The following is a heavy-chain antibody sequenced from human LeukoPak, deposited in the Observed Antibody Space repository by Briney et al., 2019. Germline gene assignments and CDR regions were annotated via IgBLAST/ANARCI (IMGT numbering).Heavy chain of an antibody. CDR1: GFPFSSFE. D-gene: IGHD3-16*01. CDR3: AGGWSLYYFDS. J-gene: IGHJ4*02. CDR2: ISRESGSTI. V-gene: IGHV3-48*03. Sequence: PRGSPGPSCAGSGFPFSSFEISWVRQAPGEGLEWVSYISRESGSTISYADSVKGRFTISRDNAKNSLFLQMNNLRAEDTAVYYCAGGWSLYYFDSWGQGALVTVSS.